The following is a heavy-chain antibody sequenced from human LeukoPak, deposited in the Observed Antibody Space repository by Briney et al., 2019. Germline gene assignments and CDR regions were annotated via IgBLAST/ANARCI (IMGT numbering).Heavy chain of an antibody. V-gene: IGHV4-30-2*01. D-gene: IGHD2-21*02. CDR2: IYHSGST. Sequence: SQTLSLTCNVSGGSISSAGYYWNWIRQPPGKGLEWIGYIYHSGSTYYNPSLKSRVTISVDRSKNQFSLKLSSVTAADTAVYYCARASLAYCGGDCYYYWYFDLWGRGTLVTVSS. CDR3: ARASLAYCGGDCYYYWYFDL. CDR1: GGSISSAGYY. J-gene: IGHJ2*01.